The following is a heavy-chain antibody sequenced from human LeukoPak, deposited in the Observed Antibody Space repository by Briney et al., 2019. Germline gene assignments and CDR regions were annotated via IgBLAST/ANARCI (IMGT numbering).Heavy chain of an antibody. CDR2: ISYDGSNK. CDR1: GFTFSSYA. CDR3: ARDFARDILTGSFDY. V-gene: IGHV3-30-3*01. Sequence: GGSLRLSCAASGFTFSSYAMHWVRQAPGKGLEWVAVISYDGSNKYYADSVKGRFTISRDNSKNTLYLQMNSLRAEDTAVYYCARDFARDILTGSFDYWGQGTLVTVSS. J-gene: IGHJ4*02. D-gene: IGHD3-9*01.